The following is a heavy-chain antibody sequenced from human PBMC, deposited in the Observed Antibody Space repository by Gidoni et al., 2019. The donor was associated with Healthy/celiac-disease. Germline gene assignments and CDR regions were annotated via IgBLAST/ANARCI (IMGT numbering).Heavy chain of an antibody. J-gene: IGHJ5*02. CDR2: IYPGDSDT. CDR3: ARLGSRGKYDTSSNWFDP. Sequence: EVQLVQSGAEVKKPGESLKISCKGSGYSFTSYWIGWVRQMPGKGLEWMGIIYPGDSDTRYRPSFQGQVTISADKSISTAYLQWSSLKASDTAMYYCARLGSRGKYDTSSNWFDPWGQGTLVTVSS. CDR1: GYSFTSYW. D-gene: IGHD2-2*01. V-gene: IGHV5-51*01.